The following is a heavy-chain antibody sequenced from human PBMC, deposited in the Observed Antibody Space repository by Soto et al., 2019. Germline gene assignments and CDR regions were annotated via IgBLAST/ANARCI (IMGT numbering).Heavy chain of an antibody. D-gene: IGHD3-22*01. CDR2: ISAYNGNT. CDR3: ARKESGYYVGY. CDR1: GYTFTSYG. V-gene: IGHV1-18*01. Sequence: QVQLVQSGAEVKKPGASVKVSCKASGYTFTSYGISWVRQAPGQGLERMGWISAYNGNTTYAQKLQGRVTITTDTATSTVYMELRSLRSDDTAVYYCARKESGYYVGYWGQGTLVTVSS. J-gene: IGHJ4*02.